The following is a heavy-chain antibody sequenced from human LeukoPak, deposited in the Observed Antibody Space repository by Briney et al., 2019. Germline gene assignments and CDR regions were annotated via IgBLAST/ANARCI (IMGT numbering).Heavy chain of an antibody. D-gene: IGHD3-22*01. V-gene: IGHV3-23*01. Sequence: GGSLRLSCAASGFMFSTHAMSWVRQAPGKGLEWVSGISGSGGSTYYADSVKGRFTISRDNSKNTLYLQMNSLRAEDTAVYYCAKGKDPMIVVVTLDYWGQGTLVTVSS. CDR2: ISGSGGST. CDR3: AKGKDPMIVVVTLDY. CDR1: GFMFSTHA. J-gene: IGHJ4*02.